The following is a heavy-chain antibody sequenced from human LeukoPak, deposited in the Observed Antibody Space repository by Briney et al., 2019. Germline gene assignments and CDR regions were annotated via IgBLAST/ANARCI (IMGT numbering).Heavy chain of an antibody. D-gene: IGHD6-19*01. CDR2: IYPGDSDT. Sequence: GESLKISCKGSGYSFTSYWIGWVRQMPGKGLEWMGIIYPGDSDTRYSPSFQGQVTISADKSISTAYLQWSSLKASDTAMYYCARHGGIAVAGNENWFDPWGQGTLVTVSS. CDR1: GYSFTSYW. CDR3: ARHGGIAVAGNENWFDP. V-gene: IGHV5-51*01. J-gene: IGHJ5*02.